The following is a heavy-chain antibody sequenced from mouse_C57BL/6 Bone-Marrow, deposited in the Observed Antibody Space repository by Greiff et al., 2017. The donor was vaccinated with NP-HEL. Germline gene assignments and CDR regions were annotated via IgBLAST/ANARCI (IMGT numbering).Heavy chain of an antibody. CDR1: GYTFTSYW. CDR2: IHPNSGST. J-gene: IGHJ2*01. CDR3: ARERALDYYGSSGVDY. V-gene: IGHV1-64*01. Sequence: QVQLQQPGAELVKPGASVKLSCKASGYTFTSYWMHWVKQRPGQGLEWIGMIHPNSGSTNYNEKFKSKATLTVDKSSSTAYMQLSSLTSEDSAVYYCARERALDYYGSSGVDYWGQGTTLTVSS. D-gene: IGHD1-1*01.